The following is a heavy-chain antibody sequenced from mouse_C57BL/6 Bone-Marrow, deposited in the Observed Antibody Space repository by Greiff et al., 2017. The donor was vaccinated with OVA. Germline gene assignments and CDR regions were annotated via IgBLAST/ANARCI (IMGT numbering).Heavy chain of an antibody. J-gene: IGHJ2*01. CDR1: GFSFNTYA. CDR2: IRSKSNNYAT. CDR3: VRHAANWDYFDY. D-gene: IGHD4-1*01. Sequence: GGGLVQPKGSLKLSCAASGFSFNTYAMNWVRQAPGKGLEWVARIRSKSNNYATYYADSVKDRFTISRDDSESMLYLQMNNLKTEDTAMYYCVRHAANWDYFDYWGQGTTLTVSS. V-gene: IGHV10-1*01.